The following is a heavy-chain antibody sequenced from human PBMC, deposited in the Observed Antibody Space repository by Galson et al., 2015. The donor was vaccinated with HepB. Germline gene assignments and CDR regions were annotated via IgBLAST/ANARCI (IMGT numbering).Heavy chain of an antibody. Sequence: SVKVSCKVSGYTLTELSMHWVRQAPGKGLEWMGGFDPEDGETIYAQKFQGRVTMTEDTSTDTAYMELSSLRSEDTAVYYCATVPWGGSYQRWFDPWGQGTLVTVSS. CDR2: FDPEDGET. J-gene: IGHJ5*02. D-gene: IGHD1-26*01. V-gene: IGHV1-24*01. CDR3: ATVPWGGSYQRWFDP. CDR1: GYTLTELS.